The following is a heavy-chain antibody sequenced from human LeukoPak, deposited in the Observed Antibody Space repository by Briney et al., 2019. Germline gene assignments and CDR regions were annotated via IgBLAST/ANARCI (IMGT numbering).Heavy chain of an antibody. CDR1: GYTFTSYG. J-gene: IGHJ4*02. CDR3: ARYVFRGSYYDY. V-gene: IGHV1-18*01. D-gene: IGHD1-26*01. Sequence: ASVEVSCKASGYTFTSYGISWARQAPGQGLQWMGWISAHYGNTNYAQKPQGRDTMTTDTSTSTAYMELRSLRSDDTAVYYCARYVFRGSYYDYWGQGTLVTVSS. CDR2: ISAHYGNT.